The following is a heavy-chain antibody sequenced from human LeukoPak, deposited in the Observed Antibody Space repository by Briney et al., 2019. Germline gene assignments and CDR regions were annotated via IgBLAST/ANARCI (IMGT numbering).Heavy chain of an antibody. CDR1: GFTVSSNY. CDR3: ARGRGSGSLFEYYYYYYYMDV. Sequence: GGSLRLSCAASGFTVSSNYMSWVRQAPGKGLEWVSVIYSGGSTYYADSVKGRFTISRDNSKNTLYLQMNSLRAEDTAVYYCARGRGSGSLFEYYYYYYYMDVWGKGTTVTISS. J-gene: IGHJ6*03. D-gene: IGHD3-10*01. V-gene: IGHV3-53*01. CDR2: IYSGGST.